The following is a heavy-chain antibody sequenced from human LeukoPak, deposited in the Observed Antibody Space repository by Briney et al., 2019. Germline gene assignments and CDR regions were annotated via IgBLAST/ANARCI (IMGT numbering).Heavy chain of an antibody. CDR2: IRDKADSYTT. CDR1: GFTCSDHH. V-gene: IGHV3-72*01. J-gene: IGHJ4*02. Sequence: GGSLRLSCAASGFTCSDHHMDWVRQAPGKGLEWVGRIRDKADSYTTEYAASVKGRFTISRDDSKNSLSLQMNSLKTEDTAVYYCAAVRGVMGYWGQGTLVTVSS. D-gene: IGHD3-10*02. CDR3: AAVRGVMGY.